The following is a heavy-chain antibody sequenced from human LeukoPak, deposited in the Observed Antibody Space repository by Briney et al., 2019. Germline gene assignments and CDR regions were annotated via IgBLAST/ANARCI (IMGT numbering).Heavy chain of an antibody. CDR1: EFTFNNYA. CDR2: VSGSGDST. J-gene: IGHJ4*02. CDR3: AKDMDSSAWYYFDS. Sequence: PGGSLRLSCAASEFTFNNYAMSWVRQAPGKGLEWVSGVSGSGDSTYYADSVKGRFTISRDNSKNTLYLQMNSLRAEDTAVYYCAKDMDSSAWYYFDSWGQGTLVTVSS. D-gene: IGHD6-19*01. V-gene: IGHV3-23*01.